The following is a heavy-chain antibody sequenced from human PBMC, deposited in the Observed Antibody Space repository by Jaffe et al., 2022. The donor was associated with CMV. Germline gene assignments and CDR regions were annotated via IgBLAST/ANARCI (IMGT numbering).Heavy chain of an antibody. D-gene: IGHD3-9*01. Sequence: EVQLVQSGAEVKKPGESLRISCKGSGYSFTSYWISWVRQMPGKGLEWMGRIDPSDSYTNYSPSFQGHVTISADKSISTAYLQWSSLKASDTAMYYCARHSPRITIFDTPDSFDYWGQGTLVTVSS. V-gene: IGHV5-10-1*03. CDR2: IDPSDSYT. CDR3: ARHSPRITIFDTPDSFDY. CDR1: GYSFTSYW. J-gene: IGHJ4*02.